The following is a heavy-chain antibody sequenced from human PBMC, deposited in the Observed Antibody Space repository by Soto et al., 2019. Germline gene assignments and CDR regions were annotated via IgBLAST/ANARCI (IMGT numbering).Heavy chain of an antibody. CDR3: GRCRTDSYAMDV. V-gene: IGHV1-2*02. J-gene: IGHJ6*02. CDR1: GYTFTGYY. CDR2: INPNSGGT. Sequence: ASVKVSCKASGYTFTGYYMHWVRQAPGQGLEWMGWINPNSGGTNYAQKFQGRVTMTRDTSISTVYLELRSLGSDDTAVYYCGRCRTDSYAMDVWGQGTTVTVSS.